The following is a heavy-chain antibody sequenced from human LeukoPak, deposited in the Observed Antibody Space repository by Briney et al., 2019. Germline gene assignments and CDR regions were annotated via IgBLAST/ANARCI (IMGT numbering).Heavy chain of an antibody. D-gene: IGHD3-22*01. V-gene: IGHV3-66*01. CDR1: GFTVSTNY. Sequence: PGGSLRLSCAASGFTVSTNYMSWVRQAPGKGLEWVSVIHSGVSTYYADSVKGRFTISRDNSKSTLYLQMGSLRAEDMAVYYCARVFYGSSGYYYDYWGQGTLVTVSS. CDR3: ARVFYGSSGYYYDY. J-gene: IGHJ4*02. CDR2: IHSGVST.